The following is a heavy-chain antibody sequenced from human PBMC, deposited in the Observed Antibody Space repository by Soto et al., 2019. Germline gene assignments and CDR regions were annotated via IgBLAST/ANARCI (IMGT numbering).Heavy chain of an antibody. Sequence: PSETLSLTCAVYGGSFSGYYWTWIRQPPGTGLEWIGEINHSGSTNYNPTLKSRVTISIDTSKNQFSLKMTSVTAADTAVYYCARDKITGLIDYWGQGTLVTVSS. CDR1: GGSFSGYY. D-gene: IGHD2-8*02. CDR3: ARDKITGLIDY. V-gene: IGHV4-34*01. J-gene: IGHJ4*02. CDR2: INHSGST.